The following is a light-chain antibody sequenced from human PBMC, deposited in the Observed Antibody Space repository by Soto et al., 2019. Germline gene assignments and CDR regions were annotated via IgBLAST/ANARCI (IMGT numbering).Light chain of an antibody. J-gene: IGKJ4*01. V-gene: IGKV3-15*01. CDR3: QQYNFWPGLT. CDR1: RSIGDN. Sequence: TVMTQSPATLSVSPGETATLSCTASRSIGDNLAWYQVKPGQAPRLLISATSTRATGIPDRFRGSGSGTYFPLTIISLQSEDSAVYYCQQYNFWPGLTFGGGTRVEIK. CDR2: ATS.